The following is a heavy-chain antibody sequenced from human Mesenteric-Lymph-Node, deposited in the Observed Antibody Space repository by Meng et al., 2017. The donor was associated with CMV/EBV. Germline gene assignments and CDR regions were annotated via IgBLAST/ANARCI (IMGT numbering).Heavy chain of an antibody. Sequence: YWCASYWIGWVRQVRGKGLAWMGTMYPDDSDTRYNPSFQGPVTISADKSISTAYLQLNSLMASDTAIYYCVRRAGRGASGTPKYFDYWGQGTLVTVSS. J-gene: IGHJ4*02. D-gene: IGHD3-10*01. CDR1: YWCASYW. CDR3: VRRAGRGASGTPKYFDY. CDR2: MYPDDSDT. V-gene: IGHV5-51*01.